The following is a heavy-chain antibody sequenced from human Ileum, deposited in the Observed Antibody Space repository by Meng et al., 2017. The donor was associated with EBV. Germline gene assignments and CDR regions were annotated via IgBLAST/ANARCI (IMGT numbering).Heavy chain of an antibody. Sequence: QVQLQGSGSGLVQPSETLSLTCAVSGGSISRSDWWSWVRQPPGKGLEWIGETSHSGSTNYSPSLKSRVTISLDKSKNQLSLKLNSVTAADTAVYYCASSDYYRSDYWGQGTLVTVSS. CDR3: ASSDYYRSDY. J-gene: IGHJ4*02. CDR2: TSHSGST. D-gene: IGHD3-22*01. V-gene: IGHV4-4*02. CDR1: GGSISRSDW.